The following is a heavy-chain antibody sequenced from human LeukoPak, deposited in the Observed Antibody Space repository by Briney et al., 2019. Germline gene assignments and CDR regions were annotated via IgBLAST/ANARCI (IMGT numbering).Heavy chain of an antibody. V-gene: IGHV3-11*01. CDR3: ARATFGEWLLDS. CDR2: ISCGGTT. CDR1: GFSFSDYY. D-gene: IGHD3-10*01. Sequence: GGSLCLSCAASGFSFSDYYMSWIRQSAAKGLEWISYISCGGTTYYADSVKARFYISRDNANNSLYLQMNSLRGHDTAVYYCARATFGEWLLDSWGQGTLVTVSS. J-gene: IGHJ4*02.